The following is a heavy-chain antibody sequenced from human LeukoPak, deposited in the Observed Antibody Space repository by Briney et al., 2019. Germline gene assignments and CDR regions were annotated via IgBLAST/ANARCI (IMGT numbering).Heavy chain of an antibody. CDR3: ARGNYCSSTSCPLLLYYGMDV. CDR1: GFTFSSYA. J-gene: IGHJ6*02. CDR2: ISYDGSNK. D-gene: IGHD2-2*01. Sequence: PGGSLRLSCAASGFTFSSYAMHWVRQAPGKGLEWVAVISYDGSNKYYADSVKGRFTISRDNSKNTLYLQMNSLRAEDTAVYYCARGNYCSSTSCPLLLYYGMDVWGQGTTVTVSS. V-gene: IGHV3-30-3*01.